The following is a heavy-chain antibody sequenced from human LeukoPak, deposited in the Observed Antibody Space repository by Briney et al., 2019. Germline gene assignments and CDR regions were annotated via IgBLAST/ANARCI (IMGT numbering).Heavy chain of an antibody. CDR3: ASTGGYHDSSGYYQEARDY. Sequence: GGSLRPSCAAAGFTFSSYWMSWVRQAPGKGLEWVANIKQDGSEKYYADSVKGRLTISRDKAKNSMYLQMNSLRTEDTAVNYCASTGGYHDSSGYYQEARDYWGQGTLVTVSS. CDR1: GFTFSSYW. CDR2: IKQDGSEK. D-gene: IGHD3-22*01. V-gene: IGHV3-7*01. J-gene: IGHJ4*02.